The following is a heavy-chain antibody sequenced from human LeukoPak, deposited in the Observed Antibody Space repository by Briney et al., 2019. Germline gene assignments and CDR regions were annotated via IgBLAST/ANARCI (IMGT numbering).Heavy chain of an antibody. Sequence: GGSLRLSCAASGFTFSNAWMNWVRQAPGKGLEWVSYVSSSSSRIYYADSVKGRFIVSRDNAKNSLFLQINSLSDEDTAVYYCARDKYCSDTNCYGTSFEYWGQGTLVTVSS. V-gene: IGHV3-48*02. CDR2: VSSSSSRI. CDR3: ARDKYCSDTNCYGTSFEY. D-gene: IGHD2-2*01. CDR1: GFTFSNAW. J-gene: IGHJ4*02.